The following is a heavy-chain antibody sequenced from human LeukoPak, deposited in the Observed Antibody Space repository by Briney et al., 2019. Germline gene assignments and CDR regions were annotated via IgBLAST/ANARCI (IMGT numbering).Heavy chain of an antibody. V-gene: IGHV4-34*01. CDR1: GGSFSGYY. CDR3: ARGGRGDYRNEYYFDY. D-gene: IGHD4-11*01. Sequence: MTSETLSLTCAVYGGSFSGYYWSWIRQPPGKGLEWIGEINHSGSTNYNPSLKSRVTISVDTSKNQFSLKLSSVTAADTAVYYCARGGRGDYRNEYYFDYWGQGTLVTVSS. J-gene: IGHJ4*02. CDR2: INHSGST.